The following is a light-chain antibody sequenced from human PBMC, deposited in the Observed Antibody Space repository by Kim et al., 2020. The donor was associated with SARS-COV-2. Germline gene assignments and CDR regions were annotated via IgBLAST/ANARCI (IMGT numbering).Light chain of an antibody. CDR1: SSNIGRNS. J-gene: IGLJ2*01. CDR3: AAWDDSLNALV. V-gene: IGLV1-36*01. Sequence: QRVTISCSGSSSNIGRNSVSWYQHVPGKAPKLVIYYDDLVPSGASDRFSGSKSGTSASLAITGLQSEDEGDYYCAAWDDSLNALVFGGGTQLTVL. CDR2: YDD.